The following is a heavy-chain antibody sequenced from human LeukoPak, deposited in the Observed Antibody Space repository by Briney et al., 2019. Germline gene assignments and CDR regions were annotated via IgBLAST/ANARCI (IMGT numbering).Heavy chain of an antibody. Sequence: SETLSLTCAVSGYSISSGCYWGWIRQPPGKGLEWIGSIYHSGSTYYNPSLKSRVTISVDTSKNQFSLKLSSVTAADTAVYYCARLSQDTWDAFDIWGQGTMVTVSS. V-gene: IGHV4-38-2*01. CDR1: GYSISSGCY. CDR3: ARLSQDTWDAFDI. J-gene: IGHJ3*02. CDR2: IYHSGST. D-gene: IGHD2-15*01.